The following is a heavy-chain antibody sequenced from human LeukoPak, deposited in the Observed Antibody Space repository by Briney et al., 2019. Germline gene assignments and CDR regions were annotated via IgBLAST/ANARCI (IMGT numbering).Heavy chain of an antibody. CDR3: ARCPGCSSTSCRNCWFDP. J-gene: IGHJ5*02. CDR2: ISGGGTTM. Sequence: GGSLRLSCAASGFIISDYYMNWIRQVPGKGLEWVSHISGGGTTMYYADSVKGRFTISWDSTNNSLYLEMNSLRAEDTAVYYCARCPGCSSTSCRNCWFDPWGQGTLVTVSS. D-gene: IGHD2-2*01. CDR1: GFIISDYY. V-gene: IGHV3-11*04.